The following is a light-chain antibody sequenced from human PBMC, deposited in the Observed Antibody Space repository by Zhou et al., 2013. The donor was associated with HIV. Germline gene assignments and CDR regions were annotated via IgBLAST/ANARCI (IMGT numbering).Light chain of an antibody. Sequence: EIVLTQSPGTLSLSPGERATLSCRASQSVSSIYLAWYQQKPGQAPRLLIYGASSRATDIPDRFSGGGSGTDFTLTISRVEPEDFAVYSCQQYGSSPITFGQGTRLEI. J-gene: IGKJ5*01. V-gene: IGKV3-20*01. CDR3: QQYGSSPIT. CDR2: GAS. CDR1: QSVSSIY.